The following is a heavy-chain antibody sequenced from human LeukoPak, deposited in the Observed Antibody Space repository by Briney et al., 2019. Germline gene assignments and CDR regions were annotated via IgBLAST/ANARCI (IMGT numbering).Heavy chain of an antibody. CDR1: GFTFSSYS. V-gene: IGHV3-23*01. Sequence: GGSLRLSCAASGFTFSSYSMNWVRQAPGKGLEWVSAMRGDGGDIRYADSVKGRFTISRDNSKNTLYLQMNSLRAEDTAVYYCAKDPNGDYIGAFDFWGQGTMVAVSS. CDR3: AKDPNGDYIGAFDF. J-gene: IGHJ3*01. D-gene: IGHD4-17*01. CDR2: MRGDGGDI.